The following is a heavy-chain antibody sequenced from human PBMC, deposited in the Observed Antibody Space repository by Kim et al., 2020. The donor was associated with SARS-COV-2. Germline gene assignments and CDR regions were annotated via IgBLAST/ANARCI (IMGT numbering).Heavy chain of an antibody. CDR1: GFTFSSYG. V-gene: IGHV3-30*18. CDR2: ISYDGSNK. CDR3: AKDQSEVRGEHPFHYYYYGMDV. Sequence: GGSLRLSCAASGFTFSSYGMHWVRQAPGKGLEWVAVISYDGSNKYYADSVKGRFTISRDNSKNTLYLQMNSLRAEDTAVYYCAKDQSEVRGEHPFHYYYYGMDVWGQGTTVTVSS. D-gene: IGHD3-10*01. J-gene: IGHJ6*02.